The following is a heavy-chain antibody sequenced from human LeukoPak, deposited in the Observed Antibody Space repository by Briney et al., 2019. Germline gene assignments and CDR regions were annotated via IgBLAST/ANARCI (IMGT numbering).Heavy chain of an antibody. D-gene: IGHD2-15*01. J-gene: IGHJ4*02. V-gene: IGHV3-74*01. CDR1: GFTFSSYW. Sequence: GRCLRLSCAASGFTFSSYWMHWVRQAPGKGLVWVSRIKSVGSSTSYAVSVKGRFTSSRDNAKNTLYLQMNSLRAEDTAVYYCARGSSVVGLDWGQGTLVTVPP. CDR2: IKSVGSST. CDR3: ARGSSVVGLD.